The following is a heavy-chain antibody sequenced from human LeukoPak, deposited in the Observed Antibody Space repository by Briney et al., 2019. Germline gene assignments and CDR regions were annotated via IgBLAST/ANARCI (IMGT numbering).Heavy chain of an antibody. Sequence: PGGSLRLSCAASGFTVSSNYMSWVRQAPGKGLEWVSVIYSGGSTYYADSVKGRFTISRDNSKNTLYLQMNSLRAEDTAVYYCARQTFYHEVNYIDSWGQGTLVTVSS. CDR1: GFTVSSNY. CDR2: IYSGGST. CDR3: ARQTFYHEVNYIDS. J-gene: IGHJ4*02. D-gene: IGHD2-2*01. V-gene: IGHV3-53*05.